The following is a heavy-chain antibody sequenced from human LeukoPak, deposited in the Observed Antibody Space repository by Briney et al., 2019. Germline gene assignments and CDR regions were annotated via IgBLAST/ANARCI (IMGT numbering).Heavy chain of an antibody. V-gene: IGHV1-18*01. D-gene: IGHD6-19*01. Sequence: ASVKVSCKASGYTFTSYGISWVRQAPGQGLEWMGWISAYNGNTNYAQKLQGRVTMTTDTSTSTAYMELRSLRSDDTAVYYCARGARIAVAGTLPFDYWGQGTLVTVSS. J-gene: IGHJ4*02. CDR3: ARGARIAVAGTLPFDY. CDR1: GYTFTSYG. CDR2: ISAYNGNT.